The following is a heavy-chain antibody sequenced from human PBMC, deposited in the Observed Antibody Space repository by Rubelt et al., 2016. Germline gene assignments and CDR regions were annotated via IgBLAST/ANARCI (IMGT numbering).Heavy chain of an antibody. CDR2: IYTGGST. J-gene: IGHJ4*02. CDR1: GFTVSSNY. V-gene: IGHV3-53*01. CDR3: ASASVG. Sequence: EVYLVESGGGLVQPGGSLRLSCAASGFTVSSNYMSWVRQAPGKGLEWVSVIYTGGSTYYADSVKGRFTISRDNSANTLSLQMTSLGAEDTAVYYCASASVGWGQGTVVTVSS. D-gene: IGHD6-6*01.